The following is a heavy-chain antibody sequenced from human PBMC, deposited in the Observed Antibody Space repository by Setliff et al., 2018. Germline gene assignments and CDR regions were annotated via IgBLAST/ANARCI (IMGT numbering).Heavy chain of an antibody. CDR2: ISPYYGST. CDR1: GYSFTVFG. D-gene: IGHD3-22*01. J-gene: IGHJ4*02. CDR3: VRGQGPRTVVAIPFDH. V-gene: IGHV1-18*01. Sequence: ASVKVSCKTSGYSFTVFGISWVRQAPGQGLEWMGWISPYYGSTNYAQKFQGRVTMTTDTSTSTAYMELTRLTTDDTALYYCVRGQGPRTVVAIPFDHWGQGTLVTVSS.